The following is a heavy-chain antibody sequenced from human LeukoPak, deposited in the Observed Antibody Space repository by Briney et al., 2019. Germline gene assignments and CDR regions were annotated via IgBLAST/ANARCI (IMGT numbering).Heavy chain of an antibody. CDR2: ISSSGSYI. J-gene: IGHJ4*02. D-gene: IGHD3-16*02. CDR3: ARDLYDYVWGSYRYKPLDY. CDR1: GFTFSSYA. Sequence: GGSLRLSCAASGFTFSSYAMSWVRQAPGKGLEWVSSISSSGSYIYYADSVKGRFTISRDNAKNSLYLQMNSLRAEDTAVYYCARDLYDYVWGSYRYKPLDYWGQGTLVTVSS. V-gene: IGHV3-21*01.